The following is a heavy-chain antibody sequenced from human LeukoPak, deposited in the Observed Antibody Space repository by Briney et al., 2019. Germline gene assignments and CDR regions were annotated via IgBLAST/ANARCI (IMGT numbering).Heavy chain of an antibody. CDR3: ATQSNGAFDI. CDR1: GFTFSGYW. V-gene: IGHV3-7*01. Sequence: GGSLRLSCAASGFTFSGYWMSWVRQAPGKGLEWVANIKQDGSEKYYVDSVKGRFTISRDNSKNTLYLQMGSLRAEDMAVYYCATQSNGAFDIWGQGTMVTVSS. J-gene: IGHJ3*02. CDR2: IKQDGSEK.